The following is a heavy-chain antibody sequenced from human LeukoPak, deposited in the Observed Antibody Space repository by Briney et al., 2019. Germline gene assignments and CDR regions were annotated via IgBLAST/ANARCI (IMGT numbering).Heavy chain of an antibody. V-gene: IGHV1-69*05. D-gene: IGHD3-3*01. CDR2: IIPFFGTA. CDR1: GGTFRNYA. J-gene: IGHJ4*02. CDR3: ARDRMVERRIMIFGVVIPFDY. Sequence: ASVKVSCKASGGTFRNYAISWVRQAPGQGLEWMGGIIPFFGTANYAQKLQGRVTMTTDTSTSTAYMELRSLRSDDTAVYYCARDRMVERRIMIFGVVIPFDYWGQGTLVTVSS.